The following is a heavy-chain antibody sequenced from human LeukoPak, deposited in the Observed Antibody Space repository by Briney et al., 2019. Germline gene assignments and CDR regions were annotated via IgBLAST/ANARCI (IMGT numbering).Heavy chain of an antibody. CDR3: AKRGVVIRGILIMGFHKPAYYFDY. Sequence: GSLRLSCVVSGITVSNYDMSWVRQAPGKGLEWVSGIRESGGGTNYADSVKGRFTISRDNSMNTVYLQMNSLSAEDTAVYFCAKRGVVIRGILIMGFHKPAYYFDYWGQGILVTVSS. D-gene: IGHD3-10*01. CDR1: GITVSNYD. V-gene: IGHV3-23*01. CDR2: IRESGGGT. J-gene: IGHJ4*02.